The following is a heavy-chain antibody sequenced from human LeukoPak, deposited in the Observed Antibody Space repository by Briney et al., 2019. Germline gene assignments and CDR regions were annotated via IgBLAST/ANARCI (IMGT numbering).Heavy chain of an antibody. CDR2: ISGSGGSK. V-gene: IGHV3-23*01. CDR3: AKESSRTENYFDY. D-gene: IGHD1-14*01. J-gene: IGHJ4*02. Sequence: VSAISGSGGSKYYADSVKGRFTISRDNSKNTLYLQMNSLRAEDTAVYYCAKESSRTENYFDYWGQGTLVTVSS.